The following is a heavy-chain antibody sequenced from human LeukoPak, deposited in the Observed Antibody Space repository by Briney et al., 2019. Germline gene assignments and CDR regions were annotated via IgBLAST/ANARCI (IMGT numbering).Heavy chain of an antibody. V-gene: IGHV4-34*01. CDR3: ARPAAGLTPDY. CDR1: GGSFSGYY. CDR2: INHSGST. D-gene: IGHD6-13*01. Sequence: PSETLSLTCAVYGGSFSGYYWSWIRQPPGKGLEWIGEINHSGSTNYNPSLKSRVTISVDTSKNQFSLKLSSVTAADTAVYYCARPAAGLTPDYWGQGTLVTVSS. J-gene: IGHJ4*02.